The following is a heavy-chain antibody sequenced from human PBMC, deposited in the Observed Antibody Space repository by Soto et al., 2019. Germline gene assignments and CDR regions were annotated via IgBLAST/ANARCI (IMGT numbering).Heavy chain of an antibody. CDR1: GFTFSSYA. Sequence: YLRLSCASSGFTFSSYAMSWVRQAPGKGLEWVSAISGSGGSTYYADSVKGRFTISRDNSKNTLYLQMNSLRAEDTAVYYCAKDWLTMIVVGAFDYWGQGTLVTVSS. J-gene: IGHJ4*02. CDR2: ISGSGGST. D-gene: IGHD3-22*01. V-gene: IGHV3-23*01. CDR3: AKDWLTMIVVGAFDY.